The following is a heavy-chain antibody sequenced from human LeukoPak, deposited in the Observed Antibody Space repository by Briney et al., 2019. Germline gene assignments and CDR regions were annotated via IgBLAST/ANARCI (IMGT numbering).Heavy chain of an antibody. V-gene: IGHV3-23*01. Sequence: GGSLRLSCAASGFTFSSYAMSGVRQAPGKGLEWVSAISGSGGSTYYADSVKGRFTISRDNSKNTLYLQMDSLRAEDTAVYYCAKGDYYDSSGLFDYWGQGTLVTVSS. CDR2: ISGSGGST. CDR3: AKGDYYDSSGLFDY. CDR1: GFTFSSYA. D-gene: IGHD3-22*01. J-gene: IGHJ4*02.